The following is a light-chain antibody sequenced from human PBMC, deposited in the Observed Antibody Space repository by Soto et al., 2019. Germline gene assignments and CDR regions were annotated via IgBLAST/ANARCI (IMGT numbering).Light chain of an antibody. Sequence: EIVMTQSPATLSVSPGERATLSCRASQRVSSNLAWYQQKPGQAPRLLIYGASARATGIPARFSGSGSGTEFTLTISSLQSADFAIYYCQQYNNWPPGTFGQGTKLEIK. CDR3: QQYNNWPPGT. V-gene: IGKV3-15*01. CDR1: QRVSSN. J-gene: IGKJ2*01. CDR2: GAS.